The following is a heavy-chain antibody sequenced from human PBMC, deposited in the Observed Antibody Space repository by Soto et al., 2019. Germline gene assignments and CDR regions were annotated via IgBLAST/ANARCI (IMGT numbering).Heavy chain of an antibody. D-gene: IGHD3-10*01. CDR2: IIPIFGTA. CDR3: ARGRTYYYGSGSRNWFDP. CDR1: GGTFSSYA. J-gene: IGHJ5*02. V-gene: IGHV1-69*01. Sequence: QVQLVQSGAEVKKPGSSVKVSCKASGGTFSSYAISWVRQAPGQGLEWMGGIIPIFGTANYAQKFQGRVTITADESTSTAYMELSSLRSEDTAVYYCARGRTYYYGSGSRNWFDPWGQGTLVTVSS.